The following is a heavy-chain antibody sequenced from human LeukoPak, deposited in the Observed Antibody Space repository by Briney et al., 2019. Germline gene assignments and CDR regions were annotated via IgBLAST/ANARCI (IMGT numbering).Heavy chain of an antibody. CDR3: ARDDRYYYDSSGYYPPGTLYY. Sequence: ASVKVSCKASGYTFTSYGISWVRQAPGQGLGWMGWISAYNGNTNYAQKLQGRVTMTTDTSTSTAYMELRSLRSDDTAVYYCARDDRYYYDSSGYYPPGTLYYWGQGTLVTVSS. V-gene: IGHV1-18*01. CDR1: GYTFTSYG. D-gene: IGHD3-22*01. CDR2: ISAYNGNT. J-gene: IGHJ4*02.